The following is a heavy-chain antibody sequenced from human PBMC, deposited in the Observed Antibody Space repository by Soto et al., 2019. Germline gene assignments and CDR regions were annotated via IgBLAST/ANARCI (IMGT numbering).Heavy chain of an antibody. V-gene: IGHV4-59*11. CDR3: ARVGSSGWAPDY. J-gene: IGHJ4*02. Sequence: SETLSLTCTVSGGSITGHYWTWIRQPPGKRLEWIGYSFYSGSTNYNPSLKSRVTISVDTSNNQFSLKLSSVTAADTAVYYCARVGSSGWAPDYWGPGTLVTVSS. CDR1: GGSITGHY. D-gene: IGHD6-19*01. CDR2: SFYSGST.